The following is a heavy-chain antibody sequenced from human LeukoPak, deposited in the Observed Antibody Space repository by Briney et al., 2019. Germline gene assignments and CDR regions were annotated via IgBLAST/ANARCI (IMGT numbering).Heavy chain of an antibody. J-gene: IGHJ6*02. CDR1: GFTFDDYA. CDR3: AKEAYYGSGSHYGMDV. Sequence: GRSLRLSCAASGFTFDDYAMHWVRQAPGKGLEWVSGISWNSGSIGYADSVKGRFTISRDNAKNSLYLQMNSLRAEDTALYYCAKEAYYGSGSHYGMDVWGQGTTVTVS. D-gene: IGHD3-10*01. V-gene: IGHV3-9*01. CDR2: ISWNSGSI.